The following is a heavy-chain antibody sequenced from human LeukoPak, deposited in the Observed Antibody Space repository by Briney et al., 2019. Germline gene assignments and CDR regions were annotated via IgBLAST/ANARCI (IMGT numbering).Heavy chain of an antibody. J-gene: IGHJ3*02. V-gene: IGHV4-30-4*08. Sequence: PSQTLSLTCTVSGGSISSGDYYWSWIRQPPGNGLEWIGYIYYSGSTYYNPSLKSRVTISVDTSKNQFSLKLGSVTAADTAVYYCAREKSLVVVPAAPDAFDIWGQGTMVTVSS. CDR3: AREKSLVVVPAAPDAFDI. D-gene: IGHD2-2*01. CDR1: GGSISSGDYY. CDR2: IYYSGST.